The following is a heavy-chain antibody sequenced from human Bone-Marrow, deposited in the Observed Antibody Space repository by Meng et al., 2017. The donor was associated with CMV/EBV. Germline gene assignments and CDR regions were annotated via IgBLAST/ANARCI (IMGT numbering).Heavy chain of an antibody. CDR1: GGTFSSYA. CDR3: ASGGYSYGYRDY. Sequence: HVHLVTSGVRAYKPGSSVTVSCKAPGGTFSSYASSWVRQAPGLGLEWMGGIIPILGTANDAQKFQGRVTITADESTSTAYMELSSLRSEDTAVYYCASGGYSYGYRDYWGQGTLVTVSS. J-gene: IGHJ4*02. CDR2: IIPILGTA. V-gene: IGHV1-69*11. D-gene: IGHD5-18*01.